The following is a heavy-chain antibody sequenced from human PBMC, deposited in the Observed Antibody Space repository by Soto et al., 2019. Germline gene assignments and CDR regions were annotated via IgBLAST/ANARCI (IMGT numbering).Heavy chain of an antibody. CDR2: ISNYNGDT. J-gene: IGHJ5*02. Sequence: QVQLVQSGAEVKKPGASVQVSCKASGYTFTRYSINWVRQDPGQGLEWVGWISNYNGDTKYAQKFQGRVTLTTDTPTTTTYMDLRSLTSDDTAVYFCARGDSTGSPTGGFDPWGQGTLVTVSS. CDR3: ARGDSTGSPTGGFDP. V-gene: IGHV1-18*04. D-gene: IGHD6-19*01. CDR1: GYTFTRYS.